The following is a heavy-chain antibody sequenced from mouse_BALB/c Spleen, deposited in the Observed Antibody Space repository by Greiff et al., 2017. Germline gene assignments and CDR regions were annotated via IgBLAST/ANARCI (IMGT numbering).Heavy chain of an antibody. D-gene: IGHD1-2*01. V-gene: IGHV1-14*01. Sequence: VQLKQSGPELVKPGASVKMSCKASGYTFTSYVMHWVKQKPGQGLEWIGYINPYNDGTKYNEKFKGKATLTSDKSSSTAYMELSSLTSEDSAVYYCARSGGSITTATAYWGQGTLVTVSA. J-gene: IGHJ3*01. CDR1: GYTFTSYV. CDR2: INPYNDGT. CDR3: ARSGGSITTATAY.